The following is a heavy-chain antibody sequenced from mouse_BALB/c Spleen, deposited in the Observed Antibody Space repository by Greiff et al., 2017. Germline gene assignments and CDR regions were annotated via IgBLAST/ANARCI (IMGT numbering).Heavy chain of an antibody. J-gene: IGHJ4*01. CDR3: ARRAYGNYEGAMDY. Sequence: EVQRVESGGGLVQPGGSRKLSCAASGFTFSSFGMHWVRQAPEKGLEWVAYISSGSSTIYYADTVKGRFTISRDNPKNTLFLQMTSLRSEDTAMYYCARRAYGNYEGAMDYWGQGTSVTFSS. D-gene: IGHD2-1*01. CDR2: ISSGSSTI. CDR1: GFTFSSFG. V-gene: IGHV5-17*02.